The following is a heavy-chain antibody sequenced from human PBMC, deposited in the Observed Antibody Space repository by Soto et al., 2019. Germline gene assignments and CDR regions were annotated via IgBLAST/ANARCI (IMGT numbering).Heavy chain of an antibody. D-gene: IGHD1-26*01. CDR3: AADATPSPLKSSDAFGI. CDR2: IVVGSGNT. V-gene: IGHV1-58*01. Sequence: SVKVSCKASGFTFTSSAVQWVRQARGQRLEWIAWIVVGSGNTNYAQKFQERVTITRDMSTRTAYMELSSLRSEDTAVYYCAADATPSPLKSSDAFGIWGQGTMGTVSS. CDR1: GFTFTSSA. J-gene: IGHJ3*02.